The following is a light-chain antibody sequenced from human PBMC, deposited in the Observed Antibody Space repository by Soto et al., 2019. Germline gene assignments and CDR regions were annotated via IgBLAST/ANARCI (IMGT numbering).Light chain of an antibody. J-gene: IGKJ5*01. Sequence: EIIMTQSPATLSVSPGERATLSCRASQSVSNSLAWYQQKPGQAPRLLIYYASTRATGIPARFSGSGSGTEFTLTISSLQSEDFALYYCQQHNDWPPITFGQGTRLEV. CDR1: QSVSNS. V-gene: IGKV3-15*01. CDR3: QQHNDWPPIT. CDR2: YAS.